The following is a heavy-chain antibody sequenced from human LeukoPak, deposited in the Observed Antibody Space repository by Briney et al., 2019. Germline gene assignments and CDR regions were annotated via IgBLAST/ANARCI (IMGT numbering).Heavy chain of an antibody. CDR1: GGSISSSSYY. J-gene: IGHJ4*02. Sequence: SETLSLTCTVSGGSISSSSYYWGWIRQPPGKGLEWIGSIYYSGSTYYNPSLKSRVTISVDTSKNQFSLKLSSVTAADTAVCYCARLLGYYDSSHFDYWGQGTLVTVSS. D-gene: IGHD3-22*01. CDR2: IYYSGST. V-gene: IGHV4-39*01. CDR3: ARLLGYYDSSHFDY.